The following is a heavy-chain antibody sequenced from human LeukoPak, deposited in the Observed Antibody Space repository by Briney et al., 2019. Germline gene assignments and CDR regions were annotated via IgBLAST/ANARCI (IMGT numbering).Heavy chain of an antibody. J-gene: IGHJ4*02. Sequence: SETLSLTCTVSGGSVSSDSYYWSWVRQPPGKGLEWIGYIYYSGSTNYNPSLKSRVTISVDTSKNQFSLKLSSVTAADTAVYYCARDSIVGGFAFDYWGQGTLVTVSS. V-gene: IGHV4-61*01. CDR2: IYYSGST. CDR1: GGSVSSDSYY. D-gene: IGHD3-16*02. CDR3: ARDSIVGGFAFDY.